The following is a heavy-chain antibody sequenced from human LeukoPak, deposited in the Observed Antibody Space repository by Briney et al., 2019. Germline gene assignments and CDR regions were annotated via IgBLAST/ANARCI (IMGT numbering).Heavy chain of an antibody. V-gene: IGHV4-30-4*01. CDR2: INNGGSP. CDR1: GGSISSGVYY. D-gene: IGHD2-8*01. CDR3: DRDMFRYCTNGVCSYFDY. J-gene: IGHJ4*02. Sequence: SRTLSLTCSVSGGSISSGVYYWSWIPQPPGKGLEGIGYINNGGSPSYNPPLTSRVTISVDMSKNQFSLKLISVTAADAAVYYCDRDMFRYCTNGVCSYFDYWGQGTLVTVSS.